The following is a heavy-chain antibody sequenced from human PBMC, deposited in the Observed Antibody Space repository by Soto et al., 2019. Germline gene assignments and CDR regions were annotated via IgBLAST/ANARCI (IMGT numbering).Heavy chain of an antibody. Sequence: SETLSLTCTVSGGSISSHYWNWIRQPPGKGLEWIGYFFYSGSTNYNPSLKSRVTISVDTSKNQFSLMLSSVTAADTAVYFCARSYSSSLHFDYWGQGTLVTVSS. J-gene: IGHJ4*02. V-gene: IGHV4-59*08. CDR2: FFYSGST. CDR1: GGSISSHY. CDR3: ARSYSSSLHFDY. D-gene: IGHD6-13*01.